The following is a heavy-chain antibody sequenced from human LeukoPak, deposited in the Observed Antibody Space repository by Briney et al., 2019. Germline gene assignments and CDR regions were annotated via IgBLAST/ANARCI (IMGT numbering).Heavy chain of an antibody. Sequence: GGSLRLSCATSGFIVSSNYMTWVRQALGKGLEWVSVIYSGGSTYYADSVKGRFIISRDNSKNALYLQMNSLRPEDTAVYYCARMDLWRGAGGWSYFDYWGQGTLVTVSS. D-gene: IGHD1-14*01. CDR3: ARMDLWRGAGGWSYFDY. CDR1: GFIVSSNY. V-gene: IGHV3-66*02. J-gene: IGHJ4*02. CDR2: IYSGGST.